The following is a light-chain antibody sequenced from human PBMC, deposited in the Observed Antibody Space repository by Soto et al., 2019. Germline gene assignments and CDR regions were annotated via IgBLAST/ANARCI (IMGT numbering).Light chain of an antibody. CDR1: HSISSY. CDR2: AAS. CDR3: QHTYSAPYT. V-gene: IGKV1-39*01. J-gene: IGKJ2*01. Sequence: DIQMTQSPSSLSASIGDRVTITCRAGHSISSYLNWYQQKPGKAPKLLIYAASSLQSGVPSRFSGSGSVTDFTLTINSLQPEDFATYYCQHTYSAPYTFGQGTKLEIK.